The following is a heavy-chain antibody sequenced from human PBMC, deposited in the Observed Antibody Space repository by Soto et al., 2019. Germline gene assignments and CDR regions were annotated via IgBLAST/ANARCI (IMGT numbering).Heavy chain of an antibody. CDR3: ARDFQKRRFRYAFDI. J-gene: IGHJ3*02. D-gene: IGHD3-10*01. CDR1: GFTFSDYY. Sequence: GGSLRLSCAASGFTFSDYYMSWIRQAPGKGLEWVSYISSSGSTIYYADSVKGRFTISRDNAKNSLYLQMNSLRAEDTDVYYCARDFQKRRFRYAFDIWGQGTMVTVSS. V-gene: IGHV3-11*01. CDR2: ISSSGSTI.